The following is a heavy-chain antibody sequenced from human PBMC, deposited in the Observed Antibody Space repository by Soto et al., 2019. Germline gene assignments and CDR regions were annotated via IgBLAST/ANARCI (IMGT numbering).Heavy chain of an antibody. CDR3: ARASGYCSSTSCRTINDAFDI. Sequence: GGSLRLSCAASGFTFSSYDMHWVRQATGKGLEWVSAIGTAGDTYYPGSVKGRFTISRENAKNSLYLQMNSLRAEDTAVYYCARASGYCSSTSCRTINDAFDIWGQGTMVTVSS. CDR1: GFTFSSYD. D-gene: IGHD2-2*01. V-gene: IGHV3-13*01. CDR2: IGTAGDT. J-gene: IGHJ3*02.